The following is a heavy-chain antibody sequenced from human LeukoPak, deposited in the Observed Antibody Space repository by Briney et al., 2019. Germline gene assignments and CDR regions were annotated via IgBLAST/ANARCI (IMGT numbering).Heavy chain of an antibody. Sequence: SGGSLRLSCAASGFTFSSYSMNWVRQAPGKGLEWISYISSGTITMYYADSVEGRFTISRDNAKNSLYLQMNGLKADDTAVYYCARDGEFDYWGQGTLVTVSS. CDR1: GFTFSSYS. CDR3: ARDGEFDY. V-gene: IGHV3-48*01. CDR2: ISSGTITM. J-gene: IGHJ4*02.